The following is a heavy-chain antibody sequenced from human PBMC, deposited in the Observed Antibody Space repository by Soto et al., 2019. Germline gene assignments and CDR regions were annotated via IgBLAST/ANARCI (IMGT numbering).Heavy chain of an antibody. Sequence: EVQLVESGGGLVQPGGSLRLSCAASGFTVSSNYMSWVRQAPGKGLEWVSVIYSGGSTYYADSVKGRFTISRDNSTNTLYLQMNSLSAEDTAGYYFARMGVIPFYYYGMDVGGQGTTVTVSS. V-gene: IGHV3-66*01. CDR1: GFTVSSNY. D-gene: IGHD3-16*02. J-gene: IGHJ6*02. CDR2: IYSGGST. CDR3: ARMGVIPFYYYGMDV.